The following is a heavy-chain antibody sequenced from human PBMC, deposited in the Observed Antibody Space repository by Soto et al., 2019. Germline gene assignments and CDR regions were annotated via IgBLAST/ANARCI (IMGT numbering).Heavy chain of an antibody. CDR1: GFTFSSYA. CDR2: ISGSGGST. V-gene: IGHV3-23*01. Sequence: GGSLRLSCAASGFTFSSYAMSWVRQAPGKGLEWVSAISGSGGSTYYAGSVKGRFTISRDNSKNTLYLQMNSLRAEDTPVYYRAKRGVVVPASFGDCGEGTAVTVCS. D-gene: IGHD2-2*01. J-gene: IGHJ4*02. CDR3: AKRGVVVPASFGD.